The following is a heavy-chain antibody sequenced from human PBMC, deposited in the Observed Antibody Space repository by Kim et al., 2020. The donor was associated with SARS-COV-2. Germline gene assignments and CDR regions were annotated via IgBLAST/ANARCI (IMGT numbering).Heavy chain of an antibody. Sequence: ASVKVSCKVSGYTLTELSMHWVRQAPGKGLEWMGGFDPEDGETIYAQKFQGRVTMTEDTSTDTAYMELSSLRSEDTAVYYCATVRGKVPTDEIYFDYWGQGTLVTVSS. CDR2: FDPEDGET. D-gene: IGHD2-15*01. V-gene: IGHV1-24*01. J-gene: IGHJ4*02. CDR1: GYTLTELS. CDR3: ATVRGKVPTDEIYFDY.